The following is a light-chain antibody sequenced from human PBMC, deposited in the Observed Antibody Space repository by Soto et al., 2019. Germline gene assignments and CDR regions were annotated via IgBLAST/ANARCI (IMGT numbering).Light chain of an antibody. Sequence: EIVLTQSPATLSVAPGERATLSYRASQSISRTLAWYQQKSGQPPRLLIYGASNRATGIPDRFSGSGSGTDFTLTISRLEPEDFAVYYCQQYGSSGTFGQGTKVDIK. CDR3: QQYGSSGT. J-gene: IGKJ1*01. CDR1: QSISRT. V-gene: IGKV3-20*01. CDR2: GAS.